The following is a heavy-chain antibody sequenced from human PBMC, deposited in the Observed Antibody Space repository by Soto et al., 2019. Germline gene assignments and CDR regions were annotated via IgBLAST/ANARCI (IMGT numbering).Heavy chain of an antibody. CDR1: GGTFSSCC. D-gene: IGHD1-26*01. J-gene: IGHJ3*02. CDR3: ARGLVEAMFSDVFDI. Sequence: SVLVSCKNAGGTFSSCCINWVRQAPGRGLEWMRWISVYNRNTNYADKVQGRVTMTTETSTMTAYMELRSLRSEDTAVHYFARGLVEAMFSDVFDIWAQGTWVTVSS. CDR2: ISVYNRNT. V-gene: IGHV1-18*01.